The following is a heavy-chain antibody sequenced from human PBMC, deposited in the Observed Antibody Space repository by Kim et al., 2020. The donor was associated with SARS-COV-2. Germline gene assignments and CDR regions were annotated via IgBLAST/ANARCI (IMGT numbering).Heavy chain of an antibody. J-gene: IGHJ5*02. D-gene: IGHD3-16*01. V-gene: IGHV1-69*13. CDR1: GGTFSSYA. Sequence: SVKVSCKASGGTFSSYAISWVRQAPGQGLEWMGGIIPIFGTANYAQKFQGRVTITADESTSTAYMELSSLRSEDTAVYYCARIGGTIKGGFWFDPWGQGTLVTVSS. CDR3: ARIGGTIKGGFWFDP. CDR2: IIPIFGTA.